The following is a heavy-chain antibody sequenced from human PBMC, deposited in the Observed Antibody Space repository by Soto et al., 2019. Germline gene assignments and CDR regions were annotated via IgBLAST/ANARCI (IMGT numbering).Heavy chain of an antibody. CDR3: ARGYRQSEHSSNWVFHY. CDR2: IFYSGGT. Sequence: QVQLQESGPGLVKPSQTLSLICTVSGGSINSGGYYWNWIGQHPGKGLEWIGYIFYSGGTYYNPCLRSRVTRAPDTFANQFSLNQTSVTAAGTGVYFCARGYRQSEHSSNWVFHYWGQGTLVNVPS. J-gene: IGHJ4*02. CDR1: GGSINSGGYY. V-gene: IGHV4-31*03. D-gene: IGHD6-13*01.